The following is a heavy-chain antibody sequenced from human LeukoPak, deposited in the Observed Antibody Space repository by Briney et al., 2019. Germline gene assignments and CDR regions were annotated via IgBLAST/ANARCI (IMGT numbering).Heavy chain of an antibody. CDR2: IRSRAYGGTT. CDR1: GFTFGDYA. CDR3: SRSRFLNYYNFYFDF. J-gene: IGHJ4*02. D-gene: IGHD3-22*01. V-gene: IGHV3-49*03. Sequence: GGSLRLSCTPSGFTFGDYAMSWFRQAPGKGLEWVGFIRSRAYGGTTEYAASVKGRFTISRDDSKSIAYLQMNSLKAEDTAVYYCSRSRFLNYYNFYFDFWGQGTLVTVFS.